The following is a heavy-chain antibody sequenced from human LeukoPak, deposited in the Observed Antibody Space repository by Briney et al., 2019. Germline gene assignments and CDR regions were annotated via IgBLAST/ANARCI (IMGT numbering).Heavy chain of an antibody. CDR2: IWYDGSNK. Sequence: GGSLRLSCAASGFTFSNHGMHWVRQAPGKGPEWVALIWYDGSNKYYGDSVKGRFTVSRDNSKNTVYLQMNTLRAEDTGVYYCARGPVGGVSYNYYHGMDVWGPGTTVTVSS. CDR1: GFTFSNHG. V-gene: IGHV3-33*01. J-gene: IGHJ6*02. CDR3: ARGPVGGVSYNYYHGMDV. D-gene: IGHD3-16*01.